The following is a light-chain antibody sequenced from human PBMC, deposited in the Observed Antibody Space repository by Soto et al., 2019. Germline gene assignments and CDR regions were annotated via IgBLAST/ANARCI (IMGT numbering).Light chain of an antibody. CDR2: DAS. J-gene: IGKJ5*01. V-gene: IGKV3-11*01. Sequence: EIVLTQSPVTLSLSPGERATLSCRASQSVSRYLAWYQQKPGQAPRLLIYDASNRATGISARFSGSGSGTDFTLTISSLETEDFAVYYCQQRSNWPPEVTFGQGTRLEI. CDR1: QSVSRY. CDR3: QQRSNWPPEVT.